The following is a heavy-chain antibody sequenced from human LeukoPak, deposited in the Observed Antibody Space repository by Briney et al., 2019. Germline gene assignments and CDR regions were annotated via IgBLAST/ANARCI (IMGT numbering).Heavy chain of an antibody. Sequence: ASVKVSCKASGYTFTGYYMHWVRQAPGQGLEWMGWINPNSGGTNYAQKFQGRVTMTRDTSISTAYMELSRLRSDDTAVYYCARDGGPRGSSARGADYWGQGTLVTVSS. V-gene: IGHV1-2*02. CDR1: GYTFTGYY. CDR3: ARDGGPRGSSARGADY. J-gene: IGHJ4*02. D-gene: IGHD6-6*01. CDR2: INPNSGGT.